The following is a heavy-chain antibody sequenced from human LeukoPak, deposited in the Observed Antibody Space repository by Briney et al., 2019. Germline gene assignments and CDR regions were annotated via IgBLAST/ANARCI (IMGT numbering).Heavy chain of an antibody. J-gene: IGHJ3*02. D-gene: IGHD5-18*01. Sequence: SGTLSLTCAVSGGSISSSNWWSWVRQPPGKGLEWIGEINHSGSTNYNPSLKSRVTISVDTSKNQFSLRLSSVTAADTAVYYCARGGGYSYGFPRDAFDIWGQGTMVTVSS. CDR2: INHSGST. V-gene: IGHV4-4*02. CDR3: ARGGGYSYGFPRDAFDI. CDR1: GGSISSSNW.